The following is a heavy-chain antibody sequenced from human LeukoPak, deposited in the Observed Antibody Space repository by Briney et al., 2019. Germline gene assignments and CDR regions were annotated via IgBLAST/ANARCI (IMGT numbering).Heavy chain of an antibody. Sequence: SVKVSCKASGGTFSSYAISWVRQAPGQGLEWMGRIIPILGIANYAQKFQGRVTITADKSTSTAYMELSSLRSEDTAVYYCARDTIYYYDSSGLVDYWGQGTLVTVSS. J-gene: IGHJ4*02. CDR3: ARDTIYYYDSSGLVDY. CDR2: IIPILGIA. CDR1: GGTFSSYA. V-gene: IGHV1-69*04. D-gene: IGHD3-22*01.